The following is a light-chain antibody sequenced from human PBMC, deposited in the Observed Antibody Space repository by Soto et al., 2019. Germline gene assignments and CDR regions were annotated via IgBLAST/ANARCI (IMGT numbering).Light chain of an antibody. CDR1: QSVSSY. J-gene: IGKJ5*01. CDR3: QQRSNWPLIT. V-gene: IGKV3-11*01. CDR2: DAS. Sequence: ESVLTQSPATLSLSPGERATLSCRASQSVSSYLAWYQQQPGQAPRLLIYDASNRATGIPARFSGSGSGTDFTLTISSLEPEDFAVYYCQQRSNWPLITFGQGTRLEIK.